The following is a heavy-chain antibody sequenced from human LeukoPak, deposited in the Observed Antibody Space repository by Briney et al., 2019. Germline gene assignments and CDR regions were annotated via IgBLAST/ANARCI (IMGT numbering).Heavy chain of an antibody. Sequence: GRSLRLSCAASGFTFDDYAMHWVRQAPGKGLEWVSGISWHSGSIGYADSVKGRFTISRDNAKNSLYLQMNSLRAEDMALYYCAKALLRGYCSGGSCHPFDYWGQGTLVTVSS. D-gene: IGHD2-15*01. J-gene: IGHJ4*02. CDR2: ISWHSGSI. CDR3: AKALLRGYCSGGSCHPFDY. CDR1: GFTFDDYA. V-gene: IGHV3-9*03.